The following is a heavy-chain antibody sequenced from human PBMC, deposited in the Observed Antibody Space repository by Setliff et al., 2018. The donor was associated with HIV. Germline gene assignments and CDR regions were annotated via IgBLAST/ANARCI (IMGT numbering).Heavy chain of an antibody. CDR2: IRSKAYGGTP. Sequence: QPGGSLRLSCTASGFTFGDYLMSWVRQAPGKGLEWVGFIRSKAYGGTPEYAASLGGRFTISRDDSKSIAYLQMSSLQTEDTAVYYCARGPHRYCSVTNCMYDFWGQGAPVTVSS. D-gene: IGHD2-15*01. CDR1: GFTFGDYL. V-gene: IGHV3-49*04. J-gene: IGHJ4*02. CDR3: ARGPHRYCSVTNCMYDF.